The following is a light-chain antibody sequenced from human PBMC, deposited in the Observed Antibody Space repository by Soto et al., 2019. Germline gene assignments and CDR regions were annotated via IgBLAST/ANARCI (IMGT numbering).Light chain of an antibody. J-gene: IGKJ1*01. Sequence: EVVMTQAQAPLLGPPGEEPTPAARAGKGVSTTLAGYQQKPGQAPRPLIYGAATRATGFPARFSGSGSGTECTLTISSLESEDVAVYYCQHFHNWPPLTFGQGTRVEIK. CDR1: KGVSTT. V-gene: IGKV3-15*01. CDR3: QHFHNWPPLT. CDR2: GAA.